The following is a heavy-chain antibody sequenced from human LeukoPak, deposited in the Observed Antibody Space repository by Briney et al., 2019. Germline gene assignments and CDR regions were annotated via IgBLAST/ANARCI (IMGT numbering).Heavy chain of an antibody. CDR3: AKVFGDGYNFGLYFDY. Sequence: GGSLRLSCAASGFTFSSYAMSWVRQAPGKGLEWVSAISGSGGSTYYADSVKGRFTISRDNSKNTLYLQMNSLRAEDTAVYYCAKVFGDGYNFGLYFDYWGQGTLVTVSS. CDR1: GFTFSSYA. J-gene: IGHJ4*02. D-gene: IGHD5-24*01. CDR2: ISGSGGST. V-gene: IGHV3-23*01.